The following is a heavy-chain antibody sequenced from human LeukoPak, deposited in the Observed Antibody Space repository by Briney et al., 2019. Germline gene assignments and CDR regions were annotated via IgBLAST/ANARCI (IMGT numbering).Heavy chain of an antibody. CDR2: IYHSGST. D-gene: IGHD5-24*01. CDR3: AATPDGGNDAFDI. CDR1: GGSISSYY. J-gene: IGHJ3*02. V-gene: IGHV4-59*08. Sequence: KPSETLSLTCTVSGGSISSYYWSWIRQPPGKGLEWIGYIYHSGSTNYNPSLKSRVTISADTSKNQFSLKLSSVTAADTAVYYCAATPDGGNDAFDIWGQGTMVTVSS.